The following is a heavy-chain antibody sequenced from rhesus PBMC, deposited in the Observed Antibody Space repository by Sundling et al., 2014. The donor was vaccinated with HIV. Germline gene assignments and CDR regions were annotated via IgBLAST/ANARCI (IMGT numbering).Heavy chain of an antibody. V-gene: IGHV3S42*01. J-gene: IGHJ4*01. CDR1: GFTFNSYG. Sequence: EVQLVESGGGLVQPGGSLRLSCAASGFTFNSYGIYWVRQAPGKGLEWISAISRDGRSTVYADSVKGRFTISRDNSKNTVSLQMNSLRAEDTAVYYCAKEDPYSGGWPALDYWDQGVLVTVS. CDR2: ISRDGRST. CDR3: AKEDPYSGGWPALDY. D-gene: IGHD6-37*01.